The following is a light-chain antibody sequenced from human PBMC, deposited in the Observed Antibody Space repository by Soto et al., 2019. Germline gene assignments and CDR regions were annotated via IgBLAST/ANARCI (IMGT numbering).Light chain of an antibody. V-gene: IGKV3-20*01. CDR2: GAS. CDR1: PDFNGSS. CDR3: QQYGALPET. Sequence: EIGLTQSPATLSLSPGDRATLSCRASPDFNGSSVAWYQWRPGQAPRLLIFGASSRASGVTDRFIGSGSGTDFALTISRLEPEDFSVYFCQQYGALPETFGQGTKLE. J-gene: IGKJ2*01.